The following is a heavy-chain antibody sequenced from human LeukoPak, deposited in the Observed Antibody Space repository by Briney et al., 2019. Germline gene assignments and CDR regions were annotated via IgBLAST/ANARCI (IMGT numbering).Heavy chain of an antibody. Sequence: PSETLSLTCTVSGGSNYWSWIRQPPGKGLEWIGYIHYSGSTSYNPSLKSRVTISIDTSKNQFSLKLSSVTAADTAVYYCARLAFYYGATGFFDYWGQGTLVTVSS. CDR3: ARLAFYYGATGFFDY. V-gene: IGHV4-59*08. J-gene: IGHJ4*02. CDR2: IHYSGST. D-gene: IGHD3-22*01. CDR1: GGSNY.